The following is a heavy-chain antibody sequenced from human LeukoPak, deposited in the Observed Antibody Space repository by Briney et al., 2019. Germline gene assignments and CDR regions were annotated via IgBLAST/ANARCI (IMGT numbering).Heavy chain of an antibody. CDR2: INHSGST. Sequence: PSETLSLTCAVYGGSFSGYYWSWIRQPPGKGLEWIGEINHSGSTNYNPSLKSRVTISVDTSKNQFSLKLSSVTAADTAVYYCAREIGSSSWYVYLDYWGQGTLVTVSS. J-gene: IGHJ4*02. V-gene: IGHV4-34*01. CDR3: AREIGSSSWYVYLDY. D-gene: IGHD6-13*01. CDR1: GGSFSGYY.